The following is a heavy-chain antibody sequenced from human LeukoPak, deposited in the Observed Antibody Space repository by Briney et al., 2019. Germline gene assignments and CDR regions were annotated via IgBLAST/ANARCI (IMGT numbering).Heavy chain of an antibody. D-gene: IGHD3-3*01. Sequence: PGGSLRLSCAASGFTFSSYSMNWVHQAPGKGLEWVSSISSSSSYIYYADSVKGRFTISRDNAKNPLYLQMNSLRAEDTAVYYCARAYDFWSGHMDVWGKGTTVTVSS. CDR3: ARAYDFWSGHMDV. J-gene: IGHJ6*03. CDR2: ISSSSSYI. CDR1: GFTFSSYS. V-gene: IGHV3-21*01.